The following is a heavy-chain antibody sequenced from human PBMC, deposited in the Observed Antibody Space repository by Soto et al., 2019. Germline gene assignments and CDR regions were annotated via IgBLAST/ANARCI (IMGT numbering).Heavy chain of an antibody. J-gene: IGHJ4*02. CDR1: GFTFSSYA. CDR3: AREAEGDDY. D-gene: IGHD3-16*01. CDR2: ISYDGGNK. V-gene: IGHV3-30-3*01. Sequence: QVQLMESGGGVVQPGRSLRLSCAVSGFTFSSYAMHWVRQAPGKGLEWVAVISYDGGNKYYADSVKGRFTISRDNSKNTLYLQMNSLRGEDTAVYYCAREAEGDDYWGQGTLVTVSS.